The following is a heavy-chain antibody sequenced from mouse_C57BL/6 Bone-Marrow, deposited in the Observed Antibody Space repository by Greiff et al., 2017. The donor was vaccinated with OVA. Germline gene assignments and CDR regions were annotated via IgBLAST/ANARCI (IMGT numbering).Heavy chain of an antibody. D-gene: IGHD2-5*01. Sequence: EVQVVESGGGLVQPGESLKLSCESNEYEFPSHDMSWVRKTPEKRLELVAAINSDGGSTYYPDTMERRFIISRDNTKKTLYLQMSSLRSEDTALYYGARQPRYSNYEGGYYAMDYWGQGTSVTVSS. V-gene: IGHV5-2*01. CDR1: EYEFPSHD. CDR2: INSDGGST. CDR3: ARQPRYSNYEGGYYAMDY. J-gene: IGHJ4*01.